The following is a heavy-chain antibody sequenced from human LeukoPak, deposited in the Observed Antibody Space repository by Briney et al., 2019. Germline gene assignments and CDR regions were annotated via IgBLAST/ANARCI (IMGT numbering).Heavy chain of an antibody. J-gene: IGHJ6*02. CDR1: GFTFSSYG. CDR2: IWYDGSNK. CDR3: AREGYGYGMDV. D-gene: IGHD5-18*01. V-gene: IGHV3-33*01. Sequence: GGSLRLSCAASGFTFSSYGMHWVRQAPGKGLEWVAVIWYDGSNKYYADSVKGRFTISRDNSKNTLYLRMNSLRAEDTAVYYCAREGYGYGMDVWGQGTTVTVSS.